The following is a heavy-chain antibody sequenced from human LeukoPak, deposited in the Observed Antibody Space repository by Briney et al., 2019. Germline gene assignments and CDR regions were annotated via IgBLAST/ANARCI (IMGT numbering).Heavy chain of an antibody. D-gene: IGHD3-22*01. CDR3: ARDYRYHDSSGYCFWAFDI. J-gene: IGHJ3*02. Sequence: SETLSLTCAVSGGSISSSNWWSWVRQPPGKGLEWIGEIYHSGSTNYNPSLKSRVTISVDKSKNQFSLKLSSVTAADTAVYYCARDYRYHDSSGYCFWAFDIWGKGTMVTVSS. CDR1: GGSISSSNW. CDR2: IYHSGST. V-gene: IGHV4-4*02.